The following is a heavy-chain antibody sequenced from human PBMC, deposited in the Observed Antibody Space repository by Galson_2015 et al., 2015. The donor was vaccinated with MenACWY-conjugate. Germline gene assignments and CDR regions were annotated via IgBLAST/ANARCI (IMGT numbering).Heavy chain of an antibody. D-gene: IGHD6-19*01. V-gene: IGHV4-38-2*02. Sequence: SETLSLTCTVSGYSFSGGWYWTWIRQPPGKGLEWIASIYHTGSTYYNPSLKSRVSISIQTSNNQFSLNLNSVTAADTAMYYCARGGGIAVAGDWGQGTLVTVSS. CDR3: ARGGGIAVAGD. CDR2: IYHTGST. CDR1: GYSFSGGWY. J-gene: IGHJ4*02.